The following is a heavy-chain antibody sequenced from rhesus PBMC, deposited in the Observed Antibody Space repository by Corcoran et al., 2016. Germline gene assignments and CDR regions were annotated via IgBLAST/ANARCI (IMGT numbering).Heavy chain of an antibody. Sequence: EVQLVESGGGVVKPGGYLRLSCVASGCTFSSYVMHCVRQAPGKGLEWVSVISEGGGNTYYADSGKGRCTISRDNAKTSLFLKMNSLGAEDSAVYYCTRVGGGGYWGQGVLVTVSS. J-gene: IGHJ4*01. CDR3: TRVGGGGY. V-gene: IGHV3-100*01. CDR1: GCTFSSYV. CDR2: ISEGGGNT.